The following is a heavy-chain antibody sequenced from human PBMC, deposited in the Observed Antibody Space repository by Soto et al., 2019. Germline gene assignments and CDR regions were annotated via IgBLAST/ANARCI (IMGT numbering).Heavy chain of an antibody. Sequence: QVQLVESGGGVVQPGRSLRLSCAASGFTFSSHGIHWVRQAPGKGLEWVALISYDGSNKYYADSVKGRFTISRDNSKNMLYLQMNSLRAEDTAVYYCAKGFRAHQDYYYGMDVWGQGTTVTVSS. CDR2: ISYDGSNK. CDR3: AKGFRAHQDYYYGMDV. CDR1: GFTFSSHG. J-gene: IGHJ6*02. V-gene: IGHV3-30*18.